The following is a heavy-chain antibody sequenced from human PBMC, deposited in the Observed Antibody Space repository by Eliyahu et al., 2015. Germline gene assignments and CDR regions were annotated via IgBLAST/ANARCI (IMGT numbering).Heavy chain of an antibody. D-gene: IGHD1-26*01. Sequence: EVQLVESGGGLIQPGGSLRLSCAASGLLVSNNFMNWVRXAPGKGLEWGSVIYTGGTTGYADSVKGRFTISRDNSKNALYLQMNSLRAEDTAVYYCARDPGTYYFDYWGQGALVIVSS. CDR1: GLLVSNNF. CDR2: IYTGGTT. J-gene: IGHJ4*02. V-gene: IGHV3-53*01. CDR3: ARDPGTYYFDY.